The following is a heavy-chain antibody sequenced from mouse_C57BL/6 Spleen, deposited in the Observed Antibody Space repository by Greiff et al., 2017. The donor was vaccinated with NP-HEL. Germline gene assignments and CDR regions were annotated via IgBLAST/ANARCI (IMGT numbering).Heavy chain of an antibody. J-gene: IGHJ3*01. CDR2: IDPENGDT. CDR1: GFNIKDDY. V-gene: IGHV14-4*01. D-gene: IGHD4-1*01. CDR3: TTSLTGTGFAD. Sequence: EVQLQQSGAELVRPGASVKLSCTASGFNIKDDYMHWVKQRPEQGLEWIGWIDPENGDTEYASKFQGKATITADTSSNAAYLQLSSLTSEDTAVYYCTTSLTGTGFADWGQGTLVTVSA.